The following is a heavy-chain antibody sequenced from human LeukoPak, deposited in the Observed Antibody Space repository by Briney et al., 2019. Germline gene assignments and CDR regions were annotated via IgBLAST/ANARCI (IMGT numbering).Heavy chain of an antibody. D-gene: IGHD2-21*01. CDR1: GYYISSGYY. V-gene: IGHV4-61*01. Sequence: SETLSLTCAVSGYYISSGYYWGWIRQPPGQGLEWIGYIYYSGSTNYNPSLKSRVTISVDTSKNQFSLKLSSVTAADTAVYYCAREGLVGLGYYYYMDVWGKGTTVTVSS. CDR2: IYYSGST. CDR3: AREGLVGLGYYYYMDV. J-gene: IGHJ6*03.